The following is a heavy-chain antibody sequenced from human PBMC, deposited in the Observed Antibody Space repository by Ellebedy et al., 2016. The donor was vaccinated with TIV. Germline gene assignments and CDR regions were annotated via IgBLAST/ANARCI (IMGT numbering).Heavy chain of an antibody. D-gene: IGHD3-16*01. V-gene: IGHV3-21*01. CDR1: GFSFSSYS. J-gene: IGHJ5*02. CDR2: ISSGGSYI. Sequence: GESLKISCAASGFSFSSYSMTWVRQAPGKGLECVSSISSGGSYINYADSVQGRFTISRDNAKNSLYLQMNSLRVDDTAMYYCARSYGARTSGPWGQGTLVTVSS. CDR3: ARSYGARTSGP.